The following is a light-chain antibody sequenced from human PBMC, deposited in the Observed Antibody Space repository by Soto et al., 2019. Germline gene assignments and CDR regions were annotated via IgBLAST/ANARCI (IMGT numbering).Light chain of an antibody. CDR1: QSLLHSNGYKG. CDR3: MRGLYEFT. CDR2: FGS. Sequence: DIVMPQSPLSLPVTPGEPASISCRSSQSLLHSNGYKGLEWYLQKPGQSPPLLIYFGSDRASGVPGTVSCSGSGTDFTLKIGRAEAEDVGVYYYMRGLYEFTLGPGTKVDIK. J-gene: IGKJ3*01. V-gene: IGKV2-28*01.